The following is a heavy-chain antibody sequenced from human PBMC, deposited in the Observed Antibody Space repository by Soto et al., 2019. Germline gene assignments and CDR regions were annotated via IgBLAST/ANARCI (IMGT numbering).Heavy chain of an antibody. Sequence: PGGSLRLSCAASGFTFSGYWMHWVRQAPGKGLEWVSRIKSDGSGTTYADSVKGRFSISRDNAKNTVYLQMDSLRVEDTAVYYCGRNSLFVREAPEEYRGQGTPVTVSS. CDR2: IKSDGSGT. V-gene: IGHV3-74*03. CDR3: GRNSLFVREAPEEY. CDR1: GFTFSGYW. J-gene: IGHJ4*02. D-gene: IGHD6-6*01.